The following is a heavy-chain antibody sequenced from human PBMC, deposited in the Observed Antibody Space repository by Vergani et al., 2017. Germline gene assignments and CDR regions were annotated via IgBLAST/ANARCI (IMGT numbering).Heavy chain of an antibody. D-gene: IGHD6-6*01. Sequence: EVQLLESGGGLVQPGGSLRLSCAASGFTFSSYAMSWVRQAPGKGLEWVSAISGSGGSTYYADSVKGRFTISRDNSKNTLYLQMNSLRAEDTAVYYCARDAYSSSSGGGPIDYWGQGTLVTVSS. CDR1: GFTFSSYA. CDR2: ISGSGGST. J-gene: IGHJ4*02. V-gene: IGHV3-23*01. CDR3: ARDAYSSSSGGGPIDY.